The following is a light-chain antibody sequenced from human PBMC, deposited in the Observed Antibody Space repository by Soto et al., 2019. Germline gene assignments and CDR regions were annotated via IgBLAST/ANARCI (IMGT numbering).Light chain of an antibody. CDR2: EVT. V-gene: IGLV2-8*01. CDR1: SSDVGGYNY. Sequence: QSDLTQPPSASGSPGQSVAFSCTGTSSDVGGYNYVSWYQQHPGKAPKLIIYEVTKRPSGVPDRFSGSKSGNTASLTVFGLQAEDEADYYCSSYAGSNTWVFGGGTKVTVL. J-gene: IGLJ3*02. CDR3: SSYAGSNTWV.